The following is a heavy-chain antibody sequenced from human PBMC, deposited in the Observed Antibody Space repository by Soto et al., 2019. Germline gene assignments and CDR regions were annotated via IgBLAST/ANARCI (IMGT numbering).Heavy chain of an antibody. CDR2: TIPILSMS. Sequence: QVHLVQSGAELRKPGSSVRVCCKASGDTFNSYTINWVRQAPGLGLEWMGRTIPILSMSNYALKFQGRLTITADKSTSTAYMVLSSLRSEDTAIYYCATSYGSGSQAFDYWGQGALVIVSS. V-gene: IGHV1-69*02. J-gene: IGHJ4*02. CDR3: ATSYGSGSQAFDY. CDR1: GDTFNSYT. D-gene: IGHD3-10*01.